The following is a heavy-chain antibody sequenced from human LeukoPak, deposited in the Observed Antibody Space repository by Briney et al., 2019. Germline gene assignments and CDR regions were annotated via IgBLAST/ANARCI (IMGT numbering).Heavy chain of an antibody. V-gene: IGHV3-43*01. J-gene: IGHJ3*02. D-gene: IGHD3-3*01. Sequence: GGSLRLSCAASGFTFDDYTMHWVRQAPGKGLEWVSLISWDGGSTYYADSVKGRFTISRDNAKNSLYLQMNSLRAEDTAVYYCARDHYDFWSGYYGDAFDIWGQGTMVTVSS. CDR2: ISWDGGST. CDR1: GFTFDDYT. CDR3: ARDHYDFWSGYYGDAFDI.